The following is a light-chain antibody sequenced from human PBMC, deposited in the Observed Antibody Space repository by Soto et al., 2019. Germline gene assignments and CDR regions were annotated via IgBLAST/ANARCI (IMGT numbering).Light chain of an antibody. J-gene: IGKJ1*01. CDR2: SVS. V-gene: IGKV2-28*01. Sequence: DVVITQYPLSLPVTPGEPASISCRSSQSLLHSNGYNYLDWYLQKPGQSPQLLIYSVSNRASGVPDRCGGSGSGTYFTLKISRVEAEDVGVYFCMQDLQSPWTFGQGTKVDIK. CDR3: MQDLQSPWT. CDR1: QSLLHSNGYNY.